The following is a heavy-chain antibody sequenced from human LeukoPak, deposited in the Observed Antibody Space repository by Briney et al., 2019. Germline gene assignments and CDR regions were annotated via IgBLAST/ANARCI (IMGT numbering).Heavy chain of an antibody. CDR1: GGSISSYY. D-gene: IGHD6-13*01. V-gene: IGHV4-59*01. CDR2: IHHSGST. J-gene: IGHJ6*04. Sequence: SETLSLTCTVSGGSISSYYWSWIRQPPGKGLECIGYIHHSGSTTYNPSLKSRVTISVDTSKNQFSLKLTSVTAADTAMYYCARISAAAVEPWGKGTTVTISS. CDR3: ARISAAAVEP.